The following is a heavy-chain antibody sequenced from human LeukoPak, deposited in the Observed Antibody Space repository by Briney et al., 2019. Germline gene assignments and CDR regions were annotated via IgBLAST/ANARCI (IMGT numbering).Heavy chain of an antibody. CDR1: GGSISRSSYY. Sequence: PWETLSLTCTVSGGSISRSSYYWGWIRQPPGKRLGWVGYMYYTGVSNYNPSLKSRVAISVDSSKNQFSLKVTSVTAADTAIYYCTTINRGDIFGYFDFRGQGALVTVSS. D-gene: IGHD5-18*01. CDR3: TTINRGDIFGYFDF. J-gene: IGHJ4*02. CDR2: MYYTGVS. V-gene: IGHV4-39*07.